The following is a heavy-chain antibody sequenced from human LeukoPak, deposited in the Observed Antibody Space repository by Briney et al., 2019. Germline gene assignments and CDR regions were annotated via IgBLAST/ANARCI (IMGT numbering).Heavy chain of an antibody. D-gene: IGHD3-10*01. CDR1: GFTFSSYW. Sequence: GGSLRLSCAASGFTFSSYWMSWVRQAPGKGLEWVANIKQDGSEKYYVDSVKGRFTISRDNAKNSLYLQMNSLRAEDTAVYYCAREGTTYYYGSGSYYPFDYWGQGTLVTVSS. J-gene: IGHJ4*02. CDR3: AREGTTYYYGSGSYYPFDY. V-gene: IGHV3-7*01. CDR2: IKQDGSEK.